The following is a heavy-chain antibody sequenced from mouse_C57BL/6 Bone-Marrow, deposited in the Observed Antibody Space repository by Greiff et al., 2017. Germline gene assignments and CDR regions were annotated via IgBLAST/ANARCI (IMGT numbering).Heavy chain of an antibody. V-gene: IGHV3-6*01. Sequence: EVKLVESGPGLVKPSQSLSLTCSVTGYSITSGYYWNWIRQFPGNKLEWMGYISYDGSNNYNPSLKNRISINRDTSKNKFVLKLNSETTEDTATDYCARGLLWYPWFAYWGQGTLVTVSA. CDR2: ISYDGSN. J-gene: IGHJ3*01. CDR1: GYSITSGYY. D-gene: IGHD2-10*01. CDR3: ARGLLWYPWFAY.